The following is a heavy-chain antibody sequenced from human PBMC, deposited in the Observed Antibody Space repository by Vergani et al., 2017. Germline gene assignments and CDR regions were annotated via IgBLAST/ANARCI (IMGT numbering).Heavy chain of an antibody. V-gene: IGHV2-5*04. Sequence: QITLKESGPTLVTPTQTLTLTCTFSGFSLNTRGVSVAWIRQPPGKALDWLALIYWNDDQHYSPSLNNRVTITKDTSKNQVVLTMTNMDYVDTGTYYCVYRKTECGTTGCFYPFYYCYYMDVWGKGTTVTVSS. CDR2: IYWNDDQ. D-gene: IGHD1-7*01. CDR3: VYRKTECGTTGCFYPFYYCYYMDV. CDR1: GFSLNTRGVS. J-gene: IGHJ6*03.